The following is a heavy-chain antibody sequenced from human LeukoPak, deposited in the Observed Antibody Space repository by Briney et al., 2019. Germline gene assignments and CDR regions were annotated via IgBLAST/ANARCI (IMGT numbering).Heavy chain of an antibody. CDR3: ARGRYYGSGSYYYRPSYFDY. J-gene: IGHJ4*02. V-gene: IGHV4-59*01. Sequence: TSETLSLTCTVSGGSISSYYWSWIRQPPGKGLEWIGYIYYSGSTNYNPSLKSRVTISVDTSKNQFSLKLSSVTAADTAVYYCARGRYYGSGSYYYRPSYFDYWGQGTLVTVSS. CDR2: IYYSGST. CDR1: GGSISSYY. D-gene: IGHD3-10*01.